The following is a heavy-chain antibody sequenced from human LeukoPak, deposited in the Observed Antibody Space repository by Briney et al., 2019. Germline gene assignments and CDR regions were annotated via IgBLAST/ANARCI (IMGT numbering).Heavy chain of an antibody. Sequence: PGGSLRLSCIVSGFTFRTYGMSWVRQTPGKGLEWVSAISASAGSTYYAASVKGRFTISRDFSKNTVFLHTNSLRAEDTAMYYCARGDDSGYYDYFDYWGQGALVTISS. CDR1: GFTFRTYG. V-gene: IGHV3-23*01. J-gene: IGHJ4*02. CDR3: ARGDDSGYYDYFDY. CDR2: ISASAGST. D-gene: IGHD3-22*01.